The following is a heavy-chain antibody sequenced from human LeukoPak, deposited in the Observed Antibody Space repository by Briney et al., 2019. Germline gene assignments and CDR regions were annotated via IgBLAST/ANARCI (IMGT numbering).Heavy chain of an antibody. CDR1: GGTFSSYT. D-gene: IGHD3-3*01. V-gene: IGHV1-69*02. Sequence: GASVKVSCKASGGTFSSYTICWVRQGPVQGNEWLGRLIPIVGIANYAQKFQGRVTITADKSTSTAYMELSSLRSEDTAVYYCARVRYYDFWSDNWFDPWGQGTLVTVSS. CDR3: ARVRYYDFWSDNWFDP. J-gene: IGHJ5*02. CDR2: LIPIVGIA.